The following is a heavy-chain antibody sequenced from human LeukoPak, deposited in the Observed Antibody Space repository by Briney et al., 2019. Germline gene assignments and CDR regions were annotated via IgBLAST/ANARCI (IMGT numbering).Heavy chain of an antibody. J-gene: IGHJ4*02. CDR1: GFTFVNAS. CDR2: IREDGSEK. D-gene: IGHD3-10*01. Sequence: PGGSLRLSCLTSGFTFVNASMSWVRQAPGKGLEWVANIREDGSEKYYVDSVKGRFTISRDNAKNSLYLQVNSLRAEDTAVYYCARDYSYYGSGSPLGYWGQGTLVTVSS. CDR3: ARDYSYYGSGSPLGY. V-gene: IGHV3-7*01.